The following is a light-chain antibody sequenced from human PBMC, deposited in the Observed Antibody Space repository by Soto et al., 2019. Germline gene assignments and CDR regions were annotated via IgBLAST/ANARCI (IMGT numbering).Light chain of an antibody. CDR2: DAS. CDR1: QTISTW. CDR3: QQYTNTNNPWM. V-gene: IGKV1-5*01. Sequence: DIQMTQSPPTLSASVGDIVTITFRASQTISTWMAWHQQKPGKAPKLLVYDASTLQSGVASRFSGSGSGTEFTLIISGLQPDDSATYYCQQYTNTNNPWMFGQGTKVDIK. J-gene: IGKJ1*01.